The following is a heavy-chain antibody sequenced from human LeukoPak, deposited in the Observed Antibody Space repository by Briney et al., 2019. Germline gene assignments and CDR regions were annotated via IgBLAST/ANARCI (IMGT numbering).Heavy chain of an antibody. CDR2: IFYNGTT. CDR1: GGSISSNSYY. CDR3: ARVIKYYYDTTHYYDWFDP. Sequence: SENLSLTCTVSGGSISSNSYYWGWIRQPPGKAMEWIGSIFYNGTTKYNPSLKSRVTISIDTSKSQFSLRLSSVTAADTAIYYCARVIKYYYDTTHYYDWFDPWGQGTLVTVSS. D-gene: IGHD3-22*01. V-gene: IGHV4-39*07. J-gene: IGHJ5*02.